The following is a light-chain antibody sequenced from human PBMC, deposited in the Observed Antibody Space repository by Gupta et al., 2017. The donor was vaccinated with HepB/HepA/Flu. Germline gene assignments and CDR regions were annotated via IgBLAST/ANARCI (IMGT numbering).Light chain of an antibody. Sequence: DIVMTQKPLLLPVTLGQPAAISCRSSQSLVNRDGNTYLTWLQQSPGQPPRLLIYMISKRFCGVLHTYNGSDAVTDFTLHSSMGEAEDVGVYYGKDDRLLRTFGEGTKVEIK. CDR1: QSLVNRDGNTY. CDR2: MIS. V-gene: IGKV2-24*01. J-gene: IGKJ2*02. CDR3: KDDRLLRT.